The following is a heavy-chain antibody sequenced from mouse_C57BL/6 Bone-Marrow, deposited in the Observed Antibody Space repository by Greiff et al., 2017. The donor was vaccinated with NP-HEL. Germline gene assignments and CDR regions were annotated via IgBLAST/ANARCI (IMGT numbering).Heavy chain of an antibody. CDR2: IYPGDGDT. CDR3: ARDYGSSCYAMDY. CDR1: GYAFSSSW. V-gene: IGHV1-82*01. J-gene: IGHJ4*01. D-gene: IGHD1-1*01. Sequence: QVQLQQSGPELVKPGASVKISCKASGYAFSSSWMNWVKQRPGKGLEWLGRIYPGDGDTNYNGKFKGKATLTADKSSSTAYMQLSSLTSEDSAVYFWARDYGSSCYAMDYWGQGTSVTVSS.